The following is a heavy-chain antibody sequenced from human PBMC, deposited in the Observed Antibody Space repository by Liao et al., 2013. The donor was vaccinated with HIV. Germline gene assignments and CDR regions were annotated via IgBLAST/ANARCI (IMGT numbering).Heavy chain of an antibody. D-gene: IGHD1-26*01. J-gene: IGHJ5*02. CDR2: LYTTGST. Sequence: QVQLQESGPGLVKPSQTLSLTCSVSGAYISSGSYYWSWIRQPAGKGLEWIGRLYTTGSTNYNPSLKSRVAISIDTSKTQFSLKLSSVTPADTAVYYCARAAYRGNSGFDPWGQGTLVTVSS. CDR3: ARAAYRGNSGFDP. CDR1: GAYISSGSYY. V-gene: IGHV4-61*02.